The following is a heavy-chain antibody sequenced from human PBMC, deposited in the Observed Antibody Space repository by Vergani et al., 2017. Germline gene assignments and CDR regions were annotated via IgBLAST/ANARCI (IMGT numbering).Heavy chain of an antibody. Sequence: EVQLLESGGGLVQPGGSLRLSCAASGFTFSSYAMSWVRQAPGKGLEWVSVIYSGGSSTYYADSVKGRFTISRDNSKNTLYLQMNSLRAEDTAVYYCAKQLGTSWGYSGYEGAFDIWGQGTMVTVSS. CDR2: IYSGGSST. J-gene: IGHJ3*02. CDR1: GFTFSSYA. V-gene: IGHV3-23*03. CDR3: AKQLGTSWGYSGYEGAFDI. D-gene: IGHD5-12*01.